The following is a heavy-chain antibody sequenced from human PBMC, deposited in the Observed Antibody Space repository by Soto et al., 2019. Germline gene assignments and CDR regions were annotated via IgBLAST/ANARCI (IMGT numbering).Heavy chain of an antibody. J-gene: IGHJ4*02. CDR2: VSAYNGNT. CDR1: GYTFTSLG. Sequence: QVQLVQSGGEVKKPGASVKVSCKASGYTFTSLGISWVRQAPGQGLEWMGWVSAYNGNTKYAPNVQGRVTMTTDRSTSTAYMELRSLRSDDTAVYYCASAGGTQLFDYCGQGTLVTVSS. CDR3: ASAGGTQLFDY. D-gene: IGHD1-1*01. V-gene: IGHV1-18*04.